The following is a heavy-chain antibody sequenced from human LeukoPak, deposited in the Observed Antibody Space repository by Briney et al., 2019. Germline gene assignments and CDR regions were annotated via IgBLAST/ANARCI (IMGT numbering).Heavy chain of an antibody. V-gene: IGHV3-7*01. CDR2: IKQDGSEK. Sequence: GGSLRLSCAASGFTFSIYWMSWVRQAPGKGLEWVANIKQDGSEKNYVDSVKGRFTISRDNAKNSLYLQMNSLRAEDTAVYYCARDFPPQYYDYVWGSHWGQGTLVTVSS. J-gene: IGHJ4*02. D-gene: IGHD3-16*01. CDR1: GFTFSIYW. CDR3: ARDFPPQYYDYVWGSH.